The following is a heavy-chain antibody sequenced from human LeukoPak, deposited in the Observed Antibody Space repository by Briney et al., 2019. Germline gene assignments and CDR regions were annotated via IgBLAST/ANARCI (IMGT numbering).Heavy chain of an antibody. J-gene: IGHJ4*02. Sequence: GESLKISCKGSGYSFTSYWIGWVRQMPGKGLEWMGIIYPGDAETIYSPSFQGQVTISADNSISTAYLQWSSLKASDTAMYYCTRPTREGLFDYWGQGTLVTVSS. CDR1: GYSFTSYW. CDR2: IYPGDAET. CDR3: TRPTREGLFDY. D-gene: IGHD5-24*01. V-gene: IGHV5-51*01.